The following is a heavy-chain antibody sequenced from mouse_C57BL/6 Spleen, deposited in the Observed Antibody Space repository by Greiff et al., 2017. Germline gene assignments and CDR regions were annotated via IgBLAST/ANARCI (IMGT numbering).Heavy chain of an antibody. CDR3: ARGYGSSPAWFAY. D-gene: IGHD1-1*01. V-gene: IGHV5-16*01. CDR1: GFTFSDYY. Sequence: EVQLVESEGGLVQPGSSMKLSCTASGFTFSDYYMAWVRQVPEQGLEWVANINYGGSSTYYLDSLKSRFIISRDNSKNIIYLQMSSLKSEDTATYDCARGYGSSPAWFAYWGQGTLVTVSA. CDR2: INYGGSST. J-gene: IGHJ3*01.